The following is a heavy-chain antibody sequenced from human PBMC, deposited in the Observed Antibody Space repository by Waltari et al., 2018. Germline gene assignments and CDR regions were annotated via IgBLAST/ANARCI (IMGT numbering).Heavy chain of an antibody. CDR2: IYYTGST. D-gene: IGHD1-7*01. CDR1: GDSINSYY. V-gene: IGHV4-59*01. CDR3: ARVGTNWNLRGTGMDV. Sequence: QVQLQESGPGLVKPSETLSLTCTVSGDSINSYYWSWIRQPPGKGLEWIGYIYYTGSTNYNPSLKGRVSILVDTSKNQFSLRLTSVTAADTAVYYCARVGTNWNLRGTGMDVWGQGTTVTVSS. J-gene: IGHJ6*02.